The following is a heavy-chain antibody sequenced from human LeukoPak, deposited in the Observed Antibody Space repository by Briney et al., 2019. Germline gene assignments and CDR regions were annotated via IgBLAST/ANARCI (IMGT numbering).Heavy chain of an antibody. J-gene: IGHJ4*02. CDR3: AKWGDYDVLTGYYVSDY. V-gene: IGHV3-23*01. CDR1: GFTLSNYA. CDR2: ITGGGSGI. Sequence: GASLRLSCAASGFTLSNYAMSWVRQAPGKGLEWVSAITGGGSGIYYADSMKSRFTISRDNSKNTLYLQINSLRAEDTAVYYCAKWGDYDVLTGYYVSDYWGQGTLVTVSS. D-gene: IGHD3-9*01.